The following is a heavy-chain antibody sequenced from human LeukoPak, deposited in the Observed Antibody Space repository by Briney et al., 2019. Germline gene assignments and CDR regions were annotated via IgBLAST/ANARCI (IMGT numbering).Heavy chain of an antibody. D-gene: IGHD5-12*01. CDR1: GYTFTSYD. J-gene: IGHJ6*03. CDR3: AREYSGYDGRYYYYYMDV. Sequence: ASVKVSCQASGYTFTSYDINWVRQATGQGFEWMGWMNPNSGNTGYAQKFQGRVTITRNTSISTAYMELSSLRSEDTAVYYCAREYSGYDGRYYYYYMDVWGKGTTVTVSS. V-gene: IGHV1-8*03. CDR2: MNPNSGNT.